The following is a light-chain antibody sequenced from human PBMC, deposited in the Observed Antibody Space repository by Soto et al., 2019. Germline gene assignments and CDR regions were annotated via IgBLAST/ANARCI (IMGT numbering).Light chain of an antibody. CDR2: GTS. CDR1: RSINTY. J-gene: IGKJ3*01. V-gene: IGKV1-39*01. Sequence: DIQMTQSPSSLSASLGDRVIITCRASRSINTYLNWYQQKPGKAPKLLLYGTSSLQSGVPSRFSGSGFGTDFTLTISVLQPEDFATYYCQQSYSSPFTFGPGTKVDVK. CDR3: QQSYSSPFT.